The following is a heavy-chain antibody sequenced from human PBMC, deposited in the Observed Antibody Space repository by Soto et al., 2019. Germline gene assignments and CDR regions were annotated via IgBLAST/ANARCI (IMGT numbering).Heavy chain of an antibody. CDR2: IWYDGSNK. J-gene: IGHJ2*01. Sequence: QVQLVESGGGVVQPGRSLRLSCAASGFTFSSYGMHWVRQAPGKGLEWVAVIWYDGSNKYYADSVKGRFTISRDNSKNTLYLQMNSLRAEDTAVYYCARGGSGGVCYFDLWGRGTLVTVSS. CDR1: GFTFSSYG. V-gene: IGHV3-33*01. D-gene: IGHD6-19*01. CDR3: ARGGSGGVCYFDL.